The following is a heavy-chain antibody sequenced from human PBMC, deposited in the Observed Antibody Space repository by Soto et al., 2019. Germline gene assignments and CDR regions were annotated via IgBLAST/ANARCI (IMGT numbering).Heavy chain of an antibody. CDR2: IYPGDSDA. CDR3: SRQAYFGSGTYYSDY. Sequence: RGESLKISCKASGYNFISYWIAWVRQMPGKGLEWMGIIYPGDSDATYSPSFEGQVTFSVDKSITTAYLQWISLKASDTAMYYCSRQAYFGSGTYYSDYWGQGTQVTVSS. V-gene: IGHV5-51*01. CDR1: GYNFISYW. J-gene: IGHJ4*02. D-gene: IGHD3-10*01.